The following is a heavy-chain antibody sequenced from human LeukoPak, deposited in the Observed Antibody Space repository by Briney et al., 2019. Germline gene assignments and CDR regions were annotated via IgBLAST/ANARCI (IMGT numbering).Heavy chain of an antibody. V-gene: IGHV1-2*02. Sequence: ASVKVSCKASGYTFTDYYMHWVRQAPGKGLEWMGWINPHSGGTNYAQNFQDRVTMTRDTSISTAYMELSRLRSDDTAVYYCAREMTTELLGCFDPWGQGTLVTVSS. CDR1: GYTFTDYY. J-gene: IGHJ5*02. D-gene: IGHD4-17*01. CDR3: AREMTTELLGCFDP. CDR2: INPHSGGT.